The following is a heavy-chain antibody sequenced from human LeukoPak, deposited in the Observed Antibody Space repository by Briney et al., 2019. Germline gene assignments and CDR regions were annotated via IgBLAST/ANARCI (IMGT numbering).Heavy chain of an antibody. CDR1: GFTFTSSA. CDR2: IVVGSGNT. D-gene: IGHD3-22*01. CDR3: AAVIPNYYDRKHAFDY. V-gene: IGHV1-58*02. J-gene: IGHJ4*02. Sequence: ASVWLSCSASGFTFTSSAMQWGRHARGQRHGWKGWIVVGSGNTNYAQKFQERVTITRDMSTSTAYMELSSLRSEDTAVYYCAAVIPNYYDRKHAFDYWGQGTLVTVSS.